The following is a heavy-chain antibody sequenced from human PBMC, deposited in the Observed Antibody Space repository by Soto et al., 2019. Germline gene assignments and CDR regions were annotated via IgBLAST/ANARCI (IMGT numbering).Heavy chain of an antibody. CDR1: GGSISRGGYS. J-gene: IGHJ5*02. CDR2: IYHGGTT. CDR3: ARGSFKGWLDP. V-gene: IGHV4-30-2*01. Sequence: SETRSLTCAVSGGSISRGGYSWSWIRQPPGKGLEWIGYIYHGGTTYYNPSLKSRVAISVDSSKNQFSLNLSSVTAADMAVYYCARGSFKGWLDPWGQGTLVTVSS.